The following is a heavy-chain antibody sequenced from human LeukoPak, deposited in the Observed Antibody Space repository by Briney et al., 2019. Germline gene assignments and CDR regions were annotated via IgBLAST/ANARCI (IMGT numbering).Heavy chain of an antibody. V-gene: IGHV4-39*07. J-gene: IGHJ4*02. CDR2: IYYSGST. Sequence: PSETLSLTCTASGGSISSSSYYWGWIRQPPGKGLEWIGSIYYSGSTYYNPSLKSRVTISVDTSKNQFSLKLSSVTAADTAVYYCARRFRGSGGYSYGPRHNYFDYWGQGTLVTVSS. CDR3: ARRFRGSGGYSYGPRHNYFDY. D-gene: IGHD5-18*01. CDR1: GGSISSSSYY.